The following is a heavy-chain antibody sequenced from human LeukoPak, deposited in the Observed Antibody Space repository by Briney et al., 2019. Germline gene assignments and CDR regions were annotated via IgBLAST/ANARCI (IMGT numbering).Heavy chain of an antibody. CDR2: ISYDGSNK. D-gene: IGHD3-22*01. CDR1: GFTFSSYG. CDR3: ATLLVVVSSFDI. V-gene: IGHV3-30*03. Sequence: GGSLRLSCAASGFTFSSYGMHWVRQAPGKGLEWVAVISYDGSNKYYADSVKGRFTISRDNSKNTLYLQMNSLRAEDTAVYYCATLLVVVSSFDIWGQGTMVTVSS. J-gene: IGHJ3*02.